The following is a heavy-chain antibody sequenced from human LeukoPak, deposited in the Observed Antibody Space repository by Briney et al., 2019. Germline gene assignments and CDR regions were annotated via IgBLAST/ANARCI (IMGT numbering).Heavy chain of an antibody. J-gene: IGHJ6*03. CDR1: GGTFGSYA. Sequence: SVKLSCKASGGTFGSYAISWVRQAPGQGLEWMGGIIPIFGTANYAQKFQGRVTITADESTSTAYMELSSLRSEDTAVYYCARPYGTTGSTGSTYYYYMDVWGKRTTVTVSS. V-gene: IGHV1-69*13. CDR2: IIPIFGTA. CDR3: ARPYGTTGSTGSTYYYYMDV. D-gene: IGHD1-1*01.